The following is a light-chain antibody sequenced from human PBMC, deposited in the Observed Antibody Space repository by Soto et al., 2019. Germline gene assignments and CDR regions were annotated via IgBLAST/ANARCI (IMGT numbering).Light chain of an antibody. Sequence: EIVLTQSPATLSLSPGESATLSCGASQSVGNFLAWYQQRAGQSPRLLIYDASKRATGIPARFSGSGSGTDFTLTISSLXXXXXXVYYCQHRGTWPGTFGGGTKVEI. CDR2: DAS. CDR1: QSVGNF. CDR3: QHRGTWPGT. J-gene: IGKJ4*01. V-gene: IGKV3-11*01.